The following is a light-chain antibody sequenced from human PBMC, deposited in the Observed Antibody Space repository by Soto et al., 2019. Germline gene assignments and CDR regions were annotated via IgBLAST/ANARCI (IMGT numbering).Light chain of an antibody. V-gene: IGKV1-5*03. CDR2: KAS. J-gene: IGKJ1*01. CDR3: QQYHSFPVT. Sequence: DIQMTPSPSTLSASVGDRVTITCRASQSISSWLAWYQQKPGKAPKLLIYKASSLESGVPSRFSGSGSGTEFTLTIRSLQPDDSATYYCQQYHSFPVTFGQGTKVDIK. CDR1: QSISSW.